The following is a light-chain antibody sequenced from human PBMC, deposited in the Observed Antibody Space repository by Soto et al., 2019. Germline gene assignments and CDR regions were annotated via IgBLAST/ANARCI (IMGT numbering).Light chain of an antibody. J-gene: IGKJ5*01. CDR3: QQRSNWPGT. V-gene: IGKV3-11*01. CDR2: DAS. Sequence: EIVLTQSPATLSLSPGERATLSCRASQSVSSYLAWYQQKPGQAPRLLIYDASNRATGIPARFSGSGSGTDFTLIISSLEPKDFAVYYCQQRSNWPGTFGKGTRLDIK. CDR1: QSVSSY.